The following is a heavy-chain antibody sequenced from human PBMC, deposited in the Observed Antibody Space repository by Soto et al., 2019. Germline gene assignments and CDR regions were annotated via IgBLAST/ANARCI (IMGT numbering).Heavy chain of an antibody. CDR3: AKGVGATFYYYYYGMDV. CDR1: GFTFSSYA. D-gene: IGHD1-26*01. CDR2: ISGSGGST. J-gene: IGHJ6*02. V-gene: IGHV3-23*01. Sequence: GGSLRLSCAASGFTFSSYAMSWVRQAPGKGLEWVSAISGSGGSTYYADSVKGRFTISRDNSKNTLYLQMNSLRAEDTAVYYCAKGVGATFYYYYYGMDVWGQGTTVTVSS.